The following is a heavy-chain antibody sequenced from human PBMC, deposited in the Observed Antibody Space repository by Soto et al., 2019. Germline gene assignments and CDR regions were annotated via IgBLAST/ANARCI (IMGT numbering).Heavy chain of an antibody. CDR3: ARVPGP. CDR2: IYHSGST. Sequence: SETLSLTCAVYGGSFSGYYWSWIRQPPGKGLEWIGYIYHSGSTYYNPSLKSRVTISVDRSKNQFSLKLSSVTAADTAVYYCARVPGPWGQGTLLTVSS. CDR1: GGSFSGYY. V-gene: IGHV4-30-2*01. J-gene: IGHJ5*02.